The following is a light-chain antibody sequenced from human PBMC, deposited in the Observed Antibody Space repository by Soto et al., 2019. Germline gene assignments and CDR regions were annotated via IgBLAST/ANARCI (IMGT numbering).Light chain of an antibody. V-gene: IGKV3-20*01. CDR3: QQYGASPFT. CDR2: GAS. Sequence: EIVLTQSPGSLSLSPGDRASLSCRASQSVRSRFLAWYQQRPGQTPRLLIYGASSRAAGIPDRFSGSGSGTDFPLSISRLEPEDFGVYYCQQYGASPFTFGPGTKVDI. CDR1: QSVRSRF. J-gene: IGKJ3*01.